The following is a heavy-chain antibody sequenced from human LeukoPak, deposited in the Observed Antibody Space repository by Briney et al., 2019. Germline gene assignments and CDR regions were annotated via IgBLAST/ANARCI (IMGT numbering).Heavy chain of an antibody. CDR3: ARDRQFRTTVISKQYGMDV. V-gene: IGHV1-18*01. CDR1: GYTFTSYG. Sequence: AASVKVSCKASGYTFTSYGISWVRQAPGQGLEWMGWISAYNGNTNYAQKLQGRVTMTTDTSTSTAYMELRSLRSDDTAVYYCARDRQFRTTVISKQYGMDVWGQGTTVTVSS. D-gene: IGHD4-17*01. J-gene: IGHJ6*02. CDR2: ISAYNGNT.